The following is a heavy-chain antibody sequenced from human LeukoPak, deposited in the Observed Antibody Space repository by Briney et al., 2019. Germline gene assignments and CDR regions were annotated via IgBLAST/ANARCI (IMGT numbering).Heavy chain of an antibody. CDR3: ARYRTGCGGGSCYSGGVFALDI. J-gene: IGHJ3*02. CDR2: IYSGGST. D-gene: IGHD2-15*01. CDR1: GFTVSSNY. V-gene: IGHV3-53*01. Sequence: GGSLRLSCAASGFTVSSNYMSWVRQAPGKGLEWVSVIYSGGSTYYADSVKGRFTISRDNSKNTLYLQMNSLRAEDTAVYYCARYRTGCGGGSCYSGGVFALDIWGQGTMVTVSS.